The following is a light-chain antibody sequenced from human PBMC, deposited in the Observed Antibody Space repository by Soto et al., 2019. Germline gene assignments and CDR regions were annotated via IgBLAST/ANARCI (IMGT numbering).Light chain of an antibody. CDR1: QGVGNS. CDR3: QQYNSYPFT. V-gene: IGKV1-16*02. CDR2: AAS. J-gene: IGKJ3*01. Sequence: DIQMTQSPSSLSASVGDRVTITCRASQGVGNSLAWFQQKPGKAPTALIYAASSLQSGVPSKFSGSGSGTDFTLTISSLQPEDFATYYCQQYNSYPFTFGPGTKVDIK.